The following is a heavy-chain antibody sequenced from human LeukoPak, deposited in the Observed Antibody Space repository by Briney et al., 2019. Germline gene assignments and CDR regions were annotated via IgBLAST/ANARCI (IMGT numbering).Heavy chain of an antibody. CDR2: VHHFGNT. CDR1: GDSMRNSNDY. D-gene: IGHD6-19*01. V-gene: IGHV4-39*01. CDR3: AKSYSSVFYYYMDV. Sequence: SETLSLTCTVSGDSMRNSNDYWGWIRQPPGKGLEWFANVHHFGNTYYNPSLKSRVTISVDTSKSQFSLKLNSVSVADTAVYYCAKSYSSVFYYYMDVWGKGTTVTVSS. J-gene: IGHJ6*03.